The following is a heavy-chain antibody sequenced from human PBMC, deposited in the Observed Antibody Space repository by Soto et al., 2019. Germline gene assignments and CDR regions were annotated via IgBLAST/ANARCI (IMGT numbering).Heavy chain of an antibody. V-gene: IGHV1-18*01. Sequence: ASVKVSCKASGYTFTTYGINWVRQAPGQGLEWMGWISPYNGNTAYAQRFQGRVTVTTDSSATTAYMELSSLRSDDTAVYYCAYDAGSGDHTDLLDLWGQGTLVTGSS. D-gene: IGHD3-16*01. CDR2: ISPYNGNT. J-gene: IGHJ4*02. CDR1: GYTFTTYG. CDR3: AYDAGSGDHTDLLDL.